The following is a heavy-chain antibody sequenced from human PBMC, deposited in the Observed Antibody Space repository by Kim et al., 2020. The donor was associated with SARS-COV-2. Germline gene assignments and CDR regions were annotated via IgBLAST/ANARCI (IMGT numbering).Heavy chain of an antibody. V-gene: IGHV3-73*01. D-gene: IGHD3-10*01. J-gene: IGHJ6*02. CDR3: TRLNGSGSYYTPPGDGMDV. CDR1: GFTFSGSA. CDR2: IRSKANSYAT. Sequence: GGSLRLSCAASGFTFSGSAMHWVRQASGKGLEWVGRIRSKANSYATAYAASVKGRFTISRDDSKNTAYLQMNSLKTEDTAVYYCTRLNGSGSYYTPPGDGMDVWGQGTTVTVSS.